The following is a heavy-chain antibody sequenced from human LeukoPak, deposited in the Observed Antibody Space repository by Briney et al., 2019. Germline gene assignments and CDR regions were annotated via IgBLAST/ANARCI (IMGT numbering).Heavy chain of an antibody. CDR1: GFTFSSYA. CDR2: ISGSGGST. V-gene: IGHV3-23*01. CDR3: AKPSYSGSWEDYYGMDV. D-gene: IGHD6-13*01. Sequence: GGSLRLSCAASGFTFSSYAMSWVRQAPGKGLEWVSAISGSGGSTYYADSVKGRFAISRDNSKNTLYLQMNSLRAEDTAVYYCAKPSYSGSWEDYYGMDVWGQGTTVTVSS. J-gene: IGHJ6*02.